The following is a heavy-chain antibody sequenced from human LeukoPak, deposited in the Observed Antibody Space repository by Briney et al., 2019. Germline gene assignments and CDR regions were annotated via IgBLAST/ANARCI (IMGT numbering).Heavy chain of an antibody. CDR2: IYYSGST. CDR1: GGSISSYY. CDR3: ARDFPADY. V-gene: IGHV4-59*01. J-gene: IGHJ4*02. Sequence: SETLSLTCTDSGGSISSYYWSWIRQPPGKGLEWIGYIYYSGSTNYNPSLKSRVTISVDTSKNQFSLKLSSVTAADTAVYYCARDFPADYWGQGTLVTVSS.